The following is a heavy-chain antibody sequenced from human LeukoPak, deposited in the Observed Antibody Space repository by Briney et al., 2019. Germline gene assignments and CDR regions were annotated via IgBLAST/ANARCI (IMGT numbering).Heavy chain of an antibody. D-gene: IGHD3-10*01. V-gene: IGHV3-21*01. J-gene: IGHJ4*02. CDR1: GFTFSSYS. CDR2: ISSSSSYI. CDR3: ARDRAVRGVIDY. Sequence: GGSLRLSCAASGFTFSSYSMNWVRQAPGKGLEWVSSISSSSSYIYYADSVKGRFTISRDNAKNSLYLQMNSLRAEDTAVYYCARDRAVRGVIDYWGQETLVTVSS.